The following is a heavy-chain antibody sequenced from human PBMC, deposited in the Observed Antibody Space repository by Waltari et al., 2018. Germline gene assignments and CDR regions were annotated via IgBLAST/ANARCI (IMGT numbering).Heavy chain of an antibody. V-gene: IGHV4-34*01. CDR3: VRGKMYSRPYFDY. Sequence: QMQLQQWGAGLLKPSETLSLPCAVSGESFIGYYWNWIRQPPGRGLEWIGEIHHSGSINYNPSLESRITISQDMSKNQFSLKLTSVTAADSAVYYCVRGKMYSRPYFDYWGQGTLVTVSS. CDR1: GESFIGYY. D-gene: IGHD6-13*01. CDR2: IHHSGSI. J-gene: IGHJ4*02.